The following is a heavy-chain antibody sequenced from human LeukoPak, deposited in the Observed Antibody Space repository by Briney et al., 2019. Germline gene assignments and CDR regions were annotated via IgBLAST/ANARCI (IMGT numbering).Heavy chain of an antibody. D-gene: IGHD5-24*01. Sequence: GGSLRLSCAASGFTFSTYGMHGVRQAPGKGRGGGAGIWLVGSNKYYGDSVKGRFTISRENSKKTLYLQMNSLRVEDTAVYYCARGDGYNDAEYLQHWGQGTLVTVS. CDR1: GFTFSTYG. CDR2: IWLVGSNK. CDR3: ARGDGYNDAEYLQH. V-gene: IGHV3-33*01. J-gene: IGHJ1*01.